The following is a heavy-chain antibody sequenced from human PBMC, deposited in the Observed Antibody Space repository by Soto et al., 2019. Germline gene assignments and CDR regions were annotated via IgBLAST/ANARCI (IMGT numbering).Heavy chain of an antibody. J-gene: IGHJ4*02. CDR3: VGTRTYYYDSSGYYPQYYFDY. Sequence: PGGSLRLSCAASGFTFSNAWMNWVRQAPGKGLEWVGRIKSKTDGGTTDYAAPVKGRFTISRDDSKNTLYLQMNSLKTEDTAVYYCVGTRTYYYDSSGYYPQYYFDYWGQGT. CDR1: GFTFSNAW. CDR2: IKSKTDGGTT. V-gene: IGHV3-15*07. D-gene: IGHD3-22*01.